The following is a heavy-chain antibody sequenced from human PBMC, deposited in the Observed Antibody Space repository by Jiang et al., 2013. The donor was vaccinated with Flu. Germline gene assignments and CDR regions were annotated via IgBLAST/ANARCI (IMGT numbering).Heavy chain of an antibody. CDR1: GYTFSNYG. CDR3: ARDHEVAVAIPSLEYYFDY. Sequence: QLVESGGEVKKPGASMKVSCKASGYTFSNYGISWVRQAPGQGLEWMGWISDYTGKTNYAQKFQGRVTMTTDTFTTTAYMELRSLTSDDTAVYYCARDHEVAVAIPSLEYYFDYWGQGTPVTVSS. J-gene: IGHJ4*02. CDR2: ISDYTGKT. D-gene: IGHD2-21*01. V-gene: IGHV1-18*04.